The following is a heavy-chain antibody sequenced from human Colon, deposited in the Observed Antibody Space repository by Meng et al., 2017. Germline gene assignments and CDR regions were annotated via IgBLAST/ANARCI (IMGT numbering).Heavy chain of an antibody. CDR3: ARFRVLLKDFDY. J-gene: IGHJ4*02. V-gene: IGHV4-61*01. CDR2: IHYTGGT. D-gene: IGHD2/OR15-2a*01. Sequence: ESLKISCTVSGGSVSSKSHYWSWMRQSPDNRPEWIGYIHYTGGTTYNPSLKSRVVISVDTSKNQFSLKLNSVTAADTAVYFCARFRVLLKDFDYWGQGTLVTVSS. CDR1: GGSVSSKSHY.